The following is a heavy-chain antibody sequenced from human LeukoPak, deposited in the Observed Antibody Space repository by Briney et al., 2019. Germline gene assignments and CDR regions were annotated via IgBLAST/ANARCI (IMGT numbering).Heavy chain of an antibody. V-gene: IGHV4-59*11. Sequence: PSETLSLTCTVSGGSISSHYWSWIRQPPGKGLEWTGYIYYSGSTNYNPSLKSRVTISVDTSKNQFSLKLSSVTAADTAVYYCARAQKQLGNFDYWGQGTLVTVSS. J-gene: IGHJ4*02. D-gene: IGHD6-6*01. CDR1: GGSISSHY. CDR2: IYYSGST. CDR3: ARAQKQLGNFDY.